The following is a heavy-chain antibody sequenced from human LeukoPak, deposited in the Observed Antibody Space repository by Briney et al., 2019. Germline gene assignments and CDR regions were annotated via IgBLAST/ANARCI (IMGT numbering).Heavy chain of an antibody. Sequence: GSLRLSCAASEFTFNRYWMSWVRQAPGKGLEWVANIDEDGSEKYYVDSVRGRFTISRDNAQNSVFLQIHSLRVEDTAVYYCARDLGQYYDTSDNWFDPWGQGTLVTVSS. V-gene: IGHV3-7*01. CDR3: ARDLGQYYDTSDNWFDP. CDR1: EFTFNRYW. J-gene: IGHJ5*02. CDR2: IDEDGSEK. D-gene: IGHD3-22*01.